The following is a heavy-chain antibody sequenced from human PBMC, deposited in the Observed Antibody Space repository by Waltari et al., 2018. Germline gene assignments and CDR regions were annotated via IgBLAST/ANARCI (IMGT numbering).Heavy chain of an antibody. CDR1: GFTFSSYS. J-gene: IGHJ4*02. CDR3: ARDRGDWGLH. D-gene: IGHD7-27*01. Sequence: EVQLVASGGGLVQPGGSLRLSCAASGFTFSSYSMNWVRQAPGKGLEWVSYISSSSSTIYYADSVKGRFTISRDNAKNSLYLQMNSLRAEDTAVYYCARDRGDWGLHWGQGTLVTVSS. CDR2: ISSSSSTI. V-gene: IGHV3-48*04.